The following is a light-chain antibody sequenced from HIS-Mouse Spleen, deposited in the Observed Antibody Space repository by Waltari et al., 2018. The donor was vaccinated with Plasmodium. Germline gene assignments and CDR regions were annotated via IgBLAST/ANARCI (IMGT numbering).Light chain of an antibody. CDR2: KDS. J-gene: IGLJ2*01. CDR1: ALPTQY. Sequence: SYELTQPPSVSVSPRQTARITCPGDALPTQYPYSYQQKPGQAPVLVIYKDSERPSGIPERFSGSSSGTTVTLTISGVQAEDEADYYCQSADSSGTYRVFGGGTKLTVL. V-gene: IGLV3-25*03. CDR3: QSADSSGTYRV.